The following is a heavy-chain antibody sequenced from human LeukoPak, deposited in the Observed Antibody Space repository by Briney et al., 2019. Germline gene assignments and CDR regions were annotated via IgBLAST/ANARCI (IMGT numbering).Heavy chain of an antibody. CDR3: ARRLGYCGGDCYANAFDI. J-gene: IGHJ3*02. CDR2: IYPGDSDT. V-gene: IGHV5-51*01. D-gene: IGHD2-21*02. Sequence: GESLKISCKGSGYSFTSYWIGLVRPMPGKGLEWMGIIYPGDSDTRYSPSFQGQVTISADKSISTAYLQWSSLKASDTAMYYCARRLGYCGGDCYANAFDIWGQGTMVTVSS. CDR1: GYSFTSYW.